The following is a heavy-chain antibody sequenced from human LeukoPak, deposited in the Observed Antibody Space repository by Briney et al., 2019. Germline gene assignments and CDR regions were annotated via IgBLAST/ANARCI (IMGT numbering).Heavy chain of an antibody. CDR3: ARESPDY. Sequence: GGSLRLSCAAPGFTFSSYWMSWVRQAPGKGLEWVANIKQDGSEKYYVDSVKGRFTISRDNAKNSLYLQMNSLRAEDTAVYYCARESPDYWGQGTLVTVSS. J-gene: IGHJ4*02. CDR2: IKQDGSEK. V-gene: IGHV3-7*01. CDR1: GFTFSSYW.